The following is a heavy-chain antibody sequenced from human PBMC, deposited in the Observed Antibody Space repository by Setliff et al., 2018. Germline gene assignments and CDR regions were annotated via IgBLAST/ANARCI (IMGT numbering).Heavy chain of an antibody. CDR1: GVSIRSYY. Sequence: PSETLSLTCTVSGVSIRSYYWTWIRQPAGKELEWIGRVSASGSTTYNPSLKSRVTMSVDTSRNQISLNLTSVTAADTAMYYCARERTIFGILVISGWFDPWGQGTVVTVSS. CDR2: VSASGST. J-gene: IGHJ5*02. V-gene: IGHV4-4*07. D-gene: IGHD3-3*01. CDR3: ARERTIFGILVISGWFDP.